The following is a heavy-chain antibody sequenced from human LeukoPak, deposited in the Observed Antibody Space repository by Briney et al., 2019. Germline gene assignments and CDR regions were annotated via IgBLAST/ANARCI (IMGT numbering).Heavy chain of an antibody. CDR1: GFTFSSHA. V-gene: IGHV3-23*01. Sequence: GGSLILSCAASGFTFSSHAMSWVRQPPGKGLEWVSTISGSGSTTFYTDSVKGRFTISRDNSKNTVSLQMNSLRAEDTAVYYCAKAVAATGHYYFGMDVWGQGTTVTVSS. CDR3: AKAVAATGHYYFGMDV. J-gene: IGHJ6*02. CDR2: ISGSGSTT. D-gene: IGHD6-19*01.